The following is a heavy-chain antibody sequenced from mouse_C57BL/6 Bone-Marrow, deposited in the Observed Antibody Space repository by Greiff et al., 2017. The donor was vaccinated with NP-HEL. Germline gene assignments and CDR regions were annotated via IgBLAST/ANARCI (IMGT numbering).Heavy chain of an antibody. Sequence: VQLQQSGPVLVKPGASVKMSCKASGYTFTDYYMNWVKQSHGKSLEWIGVINPYNGGTSYNQKFKGKATLTVDKSSSTAYMELNSLTSEDSAVYYCARRNLLLTFYFDYWGQGTTLTVSS. D-gene: IGHD1-1*01. CDR2: INPYNGGT. CDR3: ARRNLLLTFYFDY. J-gene: IGHJ2*01. CDR1: GYTFTDYY. V-gene: IGHV1-19*01.